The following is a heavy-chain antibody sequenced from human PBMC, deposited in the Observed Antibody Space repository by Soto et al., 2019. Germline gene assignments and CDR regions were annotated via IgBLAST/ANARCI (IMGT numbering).Heavy chain of an antibody. Sequence: QVQLVESGGDLVKPGGSLRLSCAASGFTFSDYYMSWIRHAPGKGLEWVSSITSSGSTTYYTDSVKGRFTISRDNAKNSLYLQMNSLRAEDTAVYYCARERYSYGPYYFDYWGQGPLVTVSS. CDR1: GFTFSDYY. V-gene: IGHV3-11*01. CDR2: ITSSGSTT. J-gene: IGHJ4*02. D-gene: IGHD5-18*01. CDR3: ARERYSYGPYYFDY.